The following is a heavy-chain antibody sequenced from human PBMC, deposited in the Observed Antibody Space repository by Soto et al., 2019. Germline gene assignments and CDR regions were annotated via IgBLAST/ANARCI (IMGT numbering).Heavy chain of an antibody. V-gene: IGHV1-3*01. Sequence: ASVKVSCKASGYTFTSYAMHWVRQAPGQRLEWMGWINAGNGNTKYSQKFQGRVTITRDTSASTAYMELSSLRSEDTAVYYCATLGYCISTSCYGYYYYGMDVWGQGTTVTVSS. CDR2: INAGNGNT. CDR3: ATLGYCISTSCYGYYYYGMDV. D-gene: IGHD2-2*01. J-gene: IGHJ6*02. CDR1: GYTFTSYA.